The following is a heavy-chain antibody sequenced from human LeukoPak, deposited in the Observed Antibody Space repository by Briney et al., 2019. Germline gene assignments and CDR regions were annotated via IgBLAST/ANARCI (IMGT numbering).Heavy chain of an antibody. V-gene: IGHV3-21*01. CDR1: GFTFSSYS. Sequence: GGSLRLSCAASGFTFSSYSMNWVRQAPGKGLEWVSSISSSSSYIYYADSVKGRFTISRDNAKNSLYLQMNSLRAEDTAVYYCARDRGTVTTWEGFDYWGQGTLVTVSS. CDR2: ISSSSSYI. CDR3: ARDRGTVTTWEGFDY. D-gene: IGHD4-17*01. J-gene: IGHJ4*02.